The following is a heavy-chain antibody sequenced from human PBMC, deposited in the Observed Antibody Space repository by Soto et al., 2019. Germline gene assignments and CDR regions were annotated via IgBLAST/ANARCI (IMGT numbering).Heavy chain of an antibody. CDR1: GFTFSNYA. D-gene: IGHD3-10*02. CDR2: ISASGGTT. V-gene: IGHV3-23*01. J-gene: IGHJ4*02. Sequence: GGSLRLSCAVSGFTFSNYAMAWVRQAPGKGLEWVSSISASGGTTYYADSVQGRFTISRDNSEDTLYLQMSSLGPEDTAIYYCANVRRCGSRLVVGRYWGQGSLVIGSS. CDR3: ANVRRCGSRLVVGRY.